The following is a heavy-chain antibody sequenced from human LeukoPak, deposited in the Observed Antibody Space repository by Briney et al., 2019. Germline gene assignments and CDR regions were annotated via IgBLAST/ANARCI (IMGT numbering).Heavy chain of an antibody. CDR3: ARDPRWNYYLGNWFDP. CDR1: GFTFSTYS. J-gene: IGHJ5*02. CDR2: ISSSSRHR. D-gene: IGHD1-7*01. V-gene: IGHV3-21*01. Sequence: PGGSLRLSCVASGFTFSTYSMNWVRQGPGKGLEGVSSISSSSRHRYYADSVKGRFTISRDNAKNSLYLQMNSLRAEDTAVDYCARDPRWNYYLGNWFDPWGQGTLVTVSS.